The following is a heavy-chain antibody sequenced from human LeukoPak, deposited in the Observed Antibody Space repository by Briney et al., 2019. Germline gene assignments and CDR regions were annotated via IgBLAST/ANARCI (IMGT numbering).Heavy chain of an antibody. V-gene: IGHV3-33*08. CDR2: IWYDGSNK. D-gene: IGHD1-7*01. CDR1: GFTFSSYA. CDR3: ANSYNWNSYLAY. J-gene: IGHJ4*02. Sequence: GGSLRLSCAASGFTFSSYAMSWVRQAPGKGLEWVAVIWYDGSNKYYADSVKGRFTISRDNSKNTLYLQMNSLRAEDTAVYYCANSYNWNSYLAYWGQGTLVTVSS.